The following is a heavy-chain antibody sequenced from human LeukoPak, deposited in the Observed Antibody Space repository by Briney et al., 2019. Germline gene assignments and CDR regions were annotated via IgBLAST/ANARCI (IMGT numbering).Heavy chain of an antibody. V-gene: IGHV3-15*01. D-gene: IGHD2-21*01. Sequence: GGSLRLSCAASGFTFNNAWVTWVRQAPGKGLEWVGRIKSKSDGGTTDYATPVKGRFTISRDDSKNTVYLQMNSLKSEDTAVYHCTIGSHSPEDHWGQGTLVTVSS. J-gene: IGHJ4*02. CDR1: GFTFNNAW. CDR3: TIGSHSPEDH. CDR2: IKSKSDGGTT.